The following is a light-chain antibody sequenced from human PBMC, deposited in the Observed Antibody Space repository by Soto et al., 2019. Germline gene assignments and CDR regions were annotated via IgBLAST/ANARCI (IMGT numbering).Light chain of an antibody. Sequence: SYVLTQPPSVSVAPGQTARITCGGNNIGTKSVHWYQQKPGQAPLLVVQDDSDRPSGIPERLSGSNSGNTATLTISRVEAGDEADYYCQVWHSSSDLGVFGGGTKLTVL. V-gene: IGLV3-21*02. J-gene: IGLJ3*02. CDR3: QVWHSSSDLGV. CDR2: DDS. CDR1: NIGTKS.